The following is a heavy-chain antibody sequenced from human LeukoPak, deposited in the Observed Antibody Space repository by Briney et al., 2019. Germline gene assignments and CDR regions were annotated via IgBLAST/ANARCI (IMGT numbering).Heavy chain of an antibody. Sequence: SETLSLTCAVYGGSFSGYYWSWIRQPPGKGLEWIGEINHSGSTNYNPSLKSRVTISVDTSKNQFSLKLSSVTAADTAVYCCAAHGGYFDYWGQGTLVTVSS. CDR2: INHSGST. D-gene: IGHD3-10*01. CDR3: AAHGGYFDY. J-gene: IGHJ4*02. CDR1: GGSFSGYY. V-gene: IGHV4-34*01.